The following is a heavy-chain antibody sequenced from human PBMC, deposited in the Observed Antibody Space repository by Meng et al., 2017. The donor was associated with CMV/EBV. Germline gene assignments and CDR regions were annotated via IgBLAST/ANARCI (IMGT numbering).Heavy chain of an antibody. J-gene: IGHJ6*02. CDR2: ISGSGGST. D-gene: IGHD3-3*01. CDR1: GFTFSNAW. V-gene: IGHV3-23*01. CDR3: AKDLSFWSGYWGPPIYGMDV. Sequence: GGSLRLSCAASGFTFSNAWMSWVRQAPGKGLEWVSAISGSGGSTYYADSVKGRFTISRDNSKNTLYLQINSLRAEDTAVYYCAKDLSFWSGYWGPPIYGMDVWGQGTTVTVSS.